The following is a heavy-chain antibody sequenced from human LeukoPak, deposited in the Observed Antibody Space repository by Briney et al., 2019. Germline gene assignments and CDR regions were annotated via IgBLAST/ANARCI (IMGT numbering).Heavy chain of an antibody. J-gene: IGHJ4*02. CDR3: AREGGFYRPLDY. D-gene: IGHD6-25*01. V-gene: IGHV4-4*02. CDR1: GGSVSSTNW. Sequence: SETLPVTRGVSGGSVSSTNWWTWIRQPPGKGLEWIGEVHLDGRTNFNPSLKSRLTMSVDLSENHVSPKLTSVTAADTAVYYCAREGGFYRPLDYSGQGPVGPVSS. CDR2: VHLDGRT.